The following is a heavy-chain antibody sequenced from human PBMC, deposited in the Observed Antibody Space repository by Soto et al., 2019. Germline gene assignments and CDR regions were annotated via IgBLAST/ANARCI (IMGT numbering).Heavy chain of an antibody. CDR3: AKDNTFSGSYPLQYYFDY. CDR2: ISYDGSNK. CDR1: GFTFSSYG. J-gene: IGHJ4*02. D-gene: IGHD1-26*01. Sequence: PGGSLRLSCAASGFTFSSYGMHWVRQAPGKGLEWVAVISYDGSNKYYADSVKGRFTISRDNSKNTLYLQMNSLRAEDTAVYYCAKDNTFSGSYPLQYYFDYWGQGTLVTVSS. V-gene: IGHV3-30*18.